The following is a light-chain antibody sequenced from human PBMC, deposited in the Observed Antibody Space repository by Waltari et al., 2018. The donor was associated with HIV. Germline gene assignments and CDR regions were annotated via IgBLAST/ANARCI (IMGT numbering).Light chain of an antibody. CDR2: WAS. J-gene: IGKJ5*01. V-gene: IGKV4-1*01. Sequence: DIALTQSPDSLAVSLGERATIYCKSSQSVLSSSDNKNYLTWYQQKPGQPPKVLIYWASTRESRVPDRFSGSGSGTDFTLTISSLQAEDVSLYYCQQYYSPISFGQGTRLEIK. CDR1: QSVLSSSDNKNY. CDR3: QQYYSPIS.